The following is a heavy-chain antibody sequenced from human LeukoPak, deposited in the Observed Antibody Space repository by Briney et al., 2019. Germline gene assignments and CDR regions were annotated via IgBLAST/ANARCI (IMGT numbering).Heavy chain of an antibody. Sequence: KPSETLSLTCTVSGGSISSYYWSWIRQPAGKGLEWIGRIYTSGSTNYNPSLKSRVTMSVDTSKNQFSLKLSSVTAADTAVYYCARVDYDILTGYRRYYFDYWGQGTLVTVSS. D-gene: IGHD3-9*01. J-gene: IGHJ4*02. CDR2: IYTSGST. CDR1: GGSISSYY. V-gene: IGHV4-4*07. CDR3: ARVDYDILTGYRRYYFDY.